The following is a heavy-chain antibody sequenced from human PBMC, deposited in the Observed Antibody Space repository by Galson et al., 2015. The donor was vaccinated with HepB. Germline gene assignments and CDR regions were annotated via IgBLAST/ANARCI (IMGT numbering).Heavy chain of an antibody. Sequence: SLRLSCAASGFTFDDYTMHWVRQAPGKGLEWVSLISWDGGSTYYADSVKGRFTISRDNSKNSLYLQMNSLRTEDTALYYCAKDINYDYGEFYYGMDVWGQGTTVTVSS. D-gene: IGHD4-17*01. CDR3: AKDINYDYGEFYYGMDV. V-gene: IGHV3-43*01. CDR2: ISWDGGST. J-gene: IGHJ6*02. CDR1: GFTFDDYT.